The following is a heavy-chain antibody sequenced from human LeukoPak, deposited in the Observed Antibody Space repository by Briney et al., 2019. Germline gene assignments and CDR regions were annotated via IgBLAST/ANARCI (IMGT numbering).Heavy chain of an antibody. V-gene: IGHV3-48*01. D-gene: IGHD2-2*01. CDR1: GFTFSSYS. J-gene: IGHJ4*02. Sequence: PGGSLRLSCAASGFTFSSYSMNWVRQAPGKGLEWVSYISSSSSTIYYADSVKGRFTISRDNSKNTLYLQMNSLRAEDTAVYYCAKHPYCSSTSCYYFDYWGQGTLVTVSS. CDR2: ISSSSSTI. CDR3: AKHPYCSSTSCYYFDY.